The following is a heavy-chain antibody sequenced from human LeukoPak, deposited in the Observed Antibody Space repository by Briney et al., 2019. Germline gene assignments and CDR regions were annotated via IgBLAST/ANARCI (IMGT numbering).Heavy chain of an antibody. J-gene: IGHJ4*02. Sequence: SETLSLTCTVSGGSISSSSYYWGWIRQPPGKGLEWIGSIYYSGGTYYNPSLESRVTISVDTSKNQFSLKLSSVIAADTAMYYCASRTMVRGVGFDYWGQGTLVTGSS. CDR1: GGSISSSSYY. CDR2: IYYSGGT. D-gene: IGHD3-10*01. CDR3: ASRTMVRGVGFDY. V-gene: IGHV4-39*01.